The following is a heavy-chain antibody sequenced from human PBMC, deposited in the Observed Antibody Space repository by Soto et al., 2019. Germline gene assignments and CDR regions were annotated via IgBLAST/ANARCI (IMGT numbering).Heavy chain of an antibody. D-gene: IGHD4-17*01. CDR2: IIPIFGTA. V-gene: IGHV1-69*13. CDR1: GGTFSSYA. J-gene: IGHJ6*02. Sequence: SVKVSSKSPGGTFSSYAISSVRHAPGQGLEWMGGIIPIFGTANYAQKFQGRVTITADESTSTAYMELSSLRSEDTAVYYCALGGLPDYYGMDVWGQGTTVTVSS. CDR3: ALGGLPDYYGMDV.